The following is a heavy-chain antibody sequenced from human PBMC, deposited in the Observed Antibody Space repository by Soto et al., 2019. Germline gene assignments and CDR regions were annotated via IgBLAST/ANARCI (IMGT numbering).Heavy chain of an antibody. CDR1: GYTFTHYY. CDR3: ARDLAAGDH. V-gene: IGHV1-46*01. D-gene: IGHD6-13*01. CDR2: LNPASGST. J-gene: IGHJ4*02. Sequence: QVQLVQSGAEVKKPGASVKLSCRTSGYTFTHYYIHWVRQAPGQGLEWLAILNPASGSTNYAQDFQGSGTMTMDKSTNTVSLELTGRSAEGTAIFYCARDLAAGDHWGQGTLVTVSS.